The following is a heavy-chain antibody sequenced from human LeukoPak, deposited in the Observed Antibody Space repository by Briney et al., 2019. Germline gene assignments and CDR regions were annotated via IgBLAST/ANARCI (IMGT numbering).Heavy chain of an antibody. CDR1: GFTFSSYW. V-gene: IGHV3-74*01. J-gene: IGHJ4*02. Sequence: GGSLRLSCAASGFTFSSYWMHWVRHAPGKGLVWVSRINSDGSTTNYADSVKGRFTISRDNAKNTLDLRMNSLRAEDTAEYYCARRSSGSPPYYFDYWGQGTLVTVSS. CDR2: INSDGSTT. D-gene: IGHD1-26*01. CDR3: ARRSSGSPPYYFDY.